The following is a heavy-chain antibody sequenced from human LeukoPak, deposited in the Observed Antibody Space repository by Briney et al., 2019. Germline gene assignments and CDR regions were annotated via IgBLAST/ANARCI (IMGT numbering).Heavy chain of an antibody. CDR3: ARAPKFRLVGVPKGPFDP. CDR2: IRYDGSDT. CDR1: GFTFSSFG. J-gene: IGHJ5*02. Sequence: QPGGSLRLSCAASGFTFSSFGMHWVRQPPGKGLEWVAFIRYDGSDTYYADSVKGRFTISRDTSKNTLYLQMNSLRAEDTALYYCARAPKFRLVGVPKGPFDPWGQGTLVTVSS. D-gene: IGHD1-26*01. V-gene: IGHV3-30*02.